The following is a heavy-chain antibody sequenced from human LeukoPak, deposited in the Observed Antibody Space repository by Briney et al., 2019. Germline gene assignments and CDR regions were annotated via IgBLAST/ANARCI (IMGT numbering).Heavy chain of an antibody. J-gene: IGHJ3*02. CDR2: MYHSGST. CDR1: GGSISSYY. V-gene: IGHV4-38-2*02. D-gene: IGHD2-2*01. CDR3: ARDPASDAFDM. Sequence: PSETLSLTCTVSGGSISSYYWSWIRQPPGKGLEWIGSMYHSGSTYYNPSLKSRVTLSVDTSNNQFSLKLSSVTAADTAVYYCARDPASDAFDMWGQGTMVTVSS.